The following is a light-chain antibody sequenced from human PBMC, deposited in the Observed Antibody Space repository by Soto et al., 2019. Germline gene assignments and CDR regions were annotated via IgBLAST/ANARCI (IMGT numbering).Light chain of an antibody. CDR2: DAS. Sequence: EIVMTQSSATLSVSPGERVILSCTASQSIDTDLAWFQQRPGQAPRVLIYDASTRATGVPARFSGSGSGTQFTLPISGLQSEDSALYYCHHYYRWPWTFGQGTKVEVK. V-gene: IGKV3-15*01. CDR3: HHYYRWPWT. J-gene: IGKJ1*01. CDR1: QSIDTD.